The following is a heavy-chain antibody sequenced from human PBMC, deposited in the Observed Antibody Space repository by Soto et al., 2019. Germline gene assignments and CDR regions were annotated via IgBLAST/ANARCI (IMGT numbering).Heavy chain of an antibody. CDR2: TYYRSKWYN. D-gene: IGHD2-2*01. CDR1: GDRVSSNSAA. Sequence: QSQTLSLTCAISGDRVSSNSAAWNWIRQSPSRGLEWLGRTYYRSKWYNDYAVSVKSRITINPDTSKNQFSLQLNSVTPEDTAVYYCARVSREYCSSTSCYVFDYWGQGTLVTVSS. V-gene: IGHV6-1*01. J-gene: IGHJ4*02. CDR3: ARVSREYCSSTSCYVFDY.